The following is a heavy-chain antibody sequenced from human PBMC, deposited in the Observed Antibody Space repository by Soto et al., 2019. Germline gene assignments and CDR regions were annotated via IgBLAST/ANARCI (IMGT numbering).Heavy chain of an antibody. J-gene: IGHJ3*02. CDR3: ARDRSDIVVVVAATVLDAFDI. D-gene: IGHD2-15*01. Sequence: GGSLSLSCAASGFTFSSYSMNWVRQAPGKGLEWVSSISSSSSYIYYADSVKGRFTISRDNAKNSLYLQMNSLRAEDTAVYYCARDRSDIVVVVAATVLDAFDIWGQGTMVTVSS. CDR1: GFTFSSYS. CDR2: ISSSSSYI. V-gene: IGHV3-21*01.